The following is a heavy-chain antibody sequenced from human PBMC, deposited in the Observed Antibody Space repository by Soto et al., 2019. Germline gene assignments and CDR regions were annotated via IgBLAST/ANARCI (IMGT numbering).Heavy chain of an antibody. CDR3: ARVVPGAEAWFGP. Sequence: VKVSCKTSGYTFSNYGITWVRQAPGQPLEWLGWISLYSDGTNYAQKFQGRVSMTTDTSTTTAYMELRSLRSDDTAVYYCARVVPGAEAWFGPWGQGTQVTVSS. CDR1: GYTFSNYG. D-gene: IGHD2-2*01. V-gene: IGHV1-18*01. CDR2: ISLYSDGT. J-gene: IGHJ5*02.